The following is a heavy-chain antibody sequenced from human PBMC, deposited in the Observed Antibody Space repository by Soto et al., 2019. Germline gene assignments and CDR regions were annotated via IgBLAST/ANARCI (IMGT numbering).Heavy chain of an antibody. CDR3: AKDRRASSWYSWYYGMDV. V-gene: IGHV3-23*01. D-gene: IGHD6-13*01. CDR2: ISGSGGST. Sequence: EVQLLESGGGLVQPGGSLRLSCAASGFTFSSYAMSWVRQAPGKGLEWVSAISGSGGSTYYADSVKGRFTISRDNSKNTLYLQMNSLSAEDTAVYYCAKDRRASSWYSWYYGMDVWGQGTTVTVSS. J-gene: IGHJ6*02. CDR1: GFTFSSYA.